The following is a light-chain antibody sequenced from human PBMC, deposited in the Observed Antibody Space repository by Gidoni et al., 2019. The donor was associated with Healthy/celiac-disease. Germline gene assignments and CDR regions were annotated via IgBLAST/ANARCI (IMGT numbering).Light chain of an antibody. CDR1: QSVSSY. CDR2: DAS. Sequence: EIVLTKSPATLSLSPGERATLFCRASQSVSSYLAWYQQKPGQAPRLLIYDASNRATGIPARFSGSGSGTDFTLTISSLEPEDFAVYYCQQRSNWLTFXGXTKVEIK. V-gene: IGKV3-11*01. CDR3: QQRSNWLT. J-gene: IGKJ4*01.